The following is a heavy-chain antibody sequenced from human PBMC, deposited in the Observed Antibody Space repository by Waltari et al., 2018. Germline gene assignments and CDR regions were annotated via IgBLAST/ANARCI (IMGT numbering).Heavy chain of an antibody. V-gene: IGHV4-59*01. CDR2: VHYSEGT. Sequence: QVQLQESGPGLVKPWETLSLTCSVSGDSISSYYWSWIRQPPGKGLEWIGYVHYSEGTSYNPSLNSRVTISVDTSKNQFSLKLTSVTAADTAVYFCARAPHNWNYWYFDLWGRGTLVTVSS. CDR1: GDSISSYY. J-gene: IGHJ2*01. CDR3: ARAPHNWNYWYFDL. D-gene: IGHD1-20*01.